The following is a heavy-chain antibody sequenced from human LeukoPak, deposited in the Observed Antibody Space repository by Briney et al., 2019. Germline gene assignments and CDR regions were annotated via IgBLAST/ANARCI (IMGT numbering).Heavy chain of an antibody. CDR3: ARVLNAPRFIDS. D-gene: IGHD2-8*01. J-gene: IGHJ4*02. V-gene: IGHV4-38-2*02. CDR2: VFQLQTVRT. CDR1: GSSLTTTYY. Sequence: SETLSLTCTVSGSSLTTTYYLAWFRQAPGKGLEWIATVFQLQTVRTFYNPSLESRVTMSLDTSQNQFSLNLTSVTAADTALYFCARVLNAPRFIDSCGQGTLVTVSS.